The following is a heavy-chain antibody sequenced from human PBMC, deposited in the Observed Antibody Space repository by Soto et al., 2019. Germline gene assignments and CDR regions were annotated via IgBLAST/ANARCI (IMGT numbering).Heavy chain of an antibody. CDR3: ARDLRVTHYLLIAAAGGYGMDV. J-gene: IGHJ6*02. Sequence: QVQLVQSGAEVKKPGSSVKVSCKASGGTFSSYAISWVRQAPGQGLEWMGGIIPIFGTANYAQKFQGRVTITADESTSTAYMELSSLRSEDTAVYYCARDLRVTHYLLIAAAGGYGMDVWGQGTTVTVSS. CDR2: IIPIFGTA. V-gene: IGHV1-69*01. D-gene: IGHD6-13*01. CDR1: GGTFSSYA.